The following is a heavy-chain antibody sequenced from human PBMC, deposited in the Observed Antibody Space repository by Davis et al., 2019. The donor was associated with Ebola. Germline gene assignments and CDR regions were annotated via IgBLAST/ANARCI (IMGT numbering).Heavy chain of an antibody. D-gene: IGHD2-15*01. CDR2: INPNSGGT. CDR3: ARELQGTYCSGGSCYVSLDY. CDR1: RYTFTGYY. Sequence: SVNVSCKASRYTFTGYYMHWVRQAPGQGLEWMGWINPNSGGTNYAQKFQGRVTITADESTSTAYMELSSLRSEDTSVYYCARELQGTYCSGGSCYVSLDYWGQGTLVTVSS. J-gene: IGHJ4*02. V-gene: IGHV1-2*02.